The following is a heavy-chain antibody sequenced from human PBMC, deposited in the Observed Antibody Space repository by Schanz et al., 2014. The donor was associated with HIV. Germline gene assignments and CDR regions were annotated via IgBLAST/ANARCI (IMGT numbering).Heavy chain of an antibody. CDR3: ARVGTGEVFYGMDV. D-gene: IGHD7-27*01. Sequence: QVQLVQSGAEVKNPGASVKVSCKSSGGPFSNYAISWVRQAPGQGLEWMGGITPVLGTPTYAQKFQGRVTITADESTSTAYMELSGLRSEDTAVYYCARVGTGEVFYGMDVWGQGTTVIVSS. CDR1: GGPFSNYA. V-gene: IGHV1-69*01. CDR2: ITPVLGTP. J-gene: IGHJ6*02.